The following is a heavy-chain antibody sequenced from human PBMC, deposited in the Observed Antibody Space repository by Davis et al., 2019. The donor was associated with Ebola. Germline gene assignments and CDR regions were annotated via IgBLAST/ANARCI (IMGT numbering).Heavy chain of an antibody. CDR2: INHSGST. D-gene: IGHD3-3*01. Sequence: SETLSLTCAVYGGSFSGYYWSWIRQPPGKGLEWLGEINHSGSTNYNPSLKSRVTISVDTSKNQFSLKLSSVTAADTAVYYCARGTIFGVVRYYYYGMDVWGQGTTVTVSS. V-gene: IGHV4-34*01. CDR3: ARGTIFGVVRYYYYGMDV. J-gene: IGHJ6*02. CDR1: GGSFSGYY.